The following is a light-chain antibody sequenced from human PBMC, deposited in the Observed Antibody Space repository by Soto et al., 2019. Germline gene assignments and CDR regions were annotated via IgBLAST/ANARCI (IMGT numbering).Light chain of an antibody. CDR3: QPYGSSGT. CDR2: GES. J-gene: IGKJ1*01. CDR1: QRVRSTY. V-gene: IGKV3-20*01. Sequence: EVVMTQSSVTVCVSRGERSRSSCLGSQRVRSTYLAWYQQKPGQAPSLLIYGESNRATGIPDRLSGSGSGTDFTLTISRLEPEDFAVYYCQPYGSSGTSGPGTKVDIK.